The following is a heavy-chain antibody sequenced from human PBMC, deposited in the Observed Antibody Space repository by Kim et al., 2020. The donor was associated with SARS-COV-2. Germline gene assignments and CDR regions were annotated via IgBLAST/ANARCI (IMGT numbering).Heavy chain of an antibody. V-gene: IGHV1-8*01. CDR1: GNTFTSYD. D-gene: IGHD7-27*01. CDR2: MNPNSGNT. J-gene: IGHJ4*02. CDR3: ARGPRNWGLDY. Sequence: DSVKVSCKASGNTFTSYDINWVRQATGQGPEWMGWMNPNSGNTGYAQKFQGRVTMTRDASISTAYMELSSLRSEDTAVYYCARGPRNWGLDYWGQGTRVTVSS.